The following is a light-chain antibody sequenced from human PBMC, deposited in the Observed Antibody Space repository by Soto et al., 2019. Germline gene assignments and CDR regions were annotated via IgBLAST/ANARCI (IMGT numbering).Light chain of an antibody. Sequence: QSVLTQPPSASGTPGQRVTISCSGSSSNIGSNTVNWYQQLPGTDPKLLIYSNKQRPSGVPDRFSGSKSGTSASLAISGRQSEDEGDYYCAAWDDSPMGGVVFGGGTKLTVL. CDR3: AAWDDSPMGGVV. CDR2: SNK. CDR1: SSNIGSNT. J-gene: IGLJ2*01. V-gene: IGLV1-44*01.